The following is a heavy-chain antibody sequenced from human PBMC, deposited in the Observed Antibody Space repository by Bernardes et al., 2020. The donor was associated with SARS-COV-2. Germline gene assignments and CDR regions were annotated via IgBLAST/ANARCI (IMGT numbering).Heavy chain of an antibody. J-gene: IGHJ4*02. Sequence: SETLSLTCTVSGGSITSGNYYWSWIRQPAGKGLEWIGRIYISGGTDYNPSLKSRVTISIDTSKNQFSLKLTSVTAADTAVYYCARDMDSSWYGGDFFDSWGQGALVTVSS. CDR2: IYISGGT. D-gene: IGHD6-13*01. CDR1: GGSITSGNYY. V-gene: IGHV4-61*02. CDR3: ARDMDSSWYGGDFFDS.